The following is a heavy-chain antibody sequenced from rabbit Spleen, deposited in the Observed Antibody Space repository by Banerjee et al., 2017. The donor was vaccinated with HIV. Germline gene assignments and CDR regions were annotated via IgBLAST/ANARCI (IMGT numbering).Heavy chain of an antibody. Sequence: QEQLVESGGGLVQPEGSLTLTCKASGFSFSSSHYMCWVRQAPGKGLEWIGCINTGSDTSTYYANWARGRFTISKTSSTTVTLQMTSLTLADTATYFCARGYDGYNYGFGLWGQGTLVTVS. V-gene: IGHV1S45*01. J-gene: IGHJ4*01. D-gene: IGHD7-1*01. CDR1: GFSFSSSHY. CDR3: ARGYDGYNYGFGL. CDR2: INTGSDTST.